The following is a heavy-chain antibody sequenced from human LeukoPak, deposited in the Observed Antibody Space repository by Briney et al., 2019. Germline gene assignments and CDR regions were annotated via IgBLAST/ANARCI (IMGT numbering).Heavy chain of an antibody. CDR1: GFTLSMYW. D-gene: IGHD1-26*01. CDR2: ITSDGSTT. CDR3: AKYGPQDSGSSHFDY. Sequence: GGSLRLSCTASGFTLSMYWMHWVRQAPGKGPVWVSRITSDGSTTIYADSVKGRFTISRDNAKNTLYLQMNSLRAEDTAIYYCAKYGPQDSGSSHFDYWGQGALVTVSS. J-gene: IGHJ4*02. V-gene: IGHV3-74*01.